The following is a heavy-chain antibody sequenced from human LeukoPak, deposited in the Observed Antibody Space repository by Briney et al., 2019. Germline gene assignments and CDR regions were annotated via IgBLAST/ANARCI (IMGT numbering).Heavy chain of an antibody. J-gene: IGHJ3*02. CDR2: INPNSGGT. CDR1: GYTFTGYH. D-gene: IGHD3-22*01. V-gene: IGHV1-2*02. CDR3: ARDYYYDSSGSHAFDI. Sequence: ASVKVSCKASGYTFTGYHMHWVRQAPGQGLEWMGWINPNSGGTNYAQKFQGRVTMTRDTSISTAYMELSRLRSDDTAVYYCARDYYYDSSGSHAFDIWGQGTMVTVSS.